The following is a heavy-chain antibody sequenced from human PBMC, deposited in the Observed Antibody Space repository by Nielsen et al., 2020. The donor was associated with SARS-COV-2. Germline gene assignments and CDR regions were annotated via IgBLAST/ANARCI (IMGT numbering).Heavy chain of an antibody. Sequence: GGSLRLSCAGSGFTFSSYYMNWVRQAPGKGLMWVSRINSDGSRSAYADAVKGRFTISRDNARDTLSLQMNSLSAEDTAVYYCVRVRDDGHYYDMGPFDYWGQGALVTVSS. D-gene: IGHD3-22*01. CDR3: VRVRDDGHYYDMGPFDY. CDR2: INSDGSRS. J-gene: IGHJ4*02. V-gene: IGHV3-74*01. CDR1: GFTFSSYY.